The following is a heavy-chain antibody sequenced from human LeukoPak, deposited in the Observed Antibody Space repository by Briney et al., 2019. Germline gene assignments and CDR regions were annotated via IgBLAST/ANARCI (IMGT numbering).Heavy chain of an antibody. CDR2: INPNSGGT. V-gene: IGHV1-2*02. D-gene: IGHD6-13*01. J-gene: IGHJ3*02. Sequence: GASVKVSCKASGYTFTSYGISWVRQAPGQGLEWMGWINPNSGGTNYAQKFQGRVTMTRDTSISTAYMELSRLRSDDTAVYYCARLRGSSPIWGQGTMVTVSS. CDR3: ARLRGSSPI. CDR1: GYTFTSYG.